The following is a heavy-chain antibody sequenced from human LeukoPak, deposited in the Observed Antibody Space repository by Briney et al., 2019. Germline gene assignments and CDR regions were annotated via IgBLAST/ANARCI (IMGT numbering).Heavy chain of an antibody. CDR2: IYYSGST. J-gene: IGHJ4*02. V-gene: IGHV4-59*08. Sequence: SETLSLTCTVSGGSITSYYWSWIRQPPGKGLEWIGYIYYSGSTNYNPSLKSRVTISVDTSKNQFSLKLSSVTAADTAVYYCARAYSSGWYERRYYFDYWGQGTLVTVSS. CDR1: GGSITSYY. D-gene: IGHD6-19*01. CDR3: ARAYSSGWYERRYYFDY.